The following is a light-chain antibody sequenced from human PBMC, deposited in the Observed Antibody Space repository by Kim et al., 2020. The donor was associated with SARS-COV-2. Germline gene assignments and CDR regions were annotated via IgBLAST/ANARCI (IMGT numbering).Light chain of an antibody. CDR1: SSNIGAFYN. CDR3: QSYDRSLAGYV. V-gene: IGLV1-40*01. J-gene: IGLJ1*01. CDR2: GNT. Sequence: PGQRVTISCTGSSSNIGAFYNVHWYQHLPGTAPKLLIYGNTNRPSGVPDRFSGSKSGTSASLAITGLQAEDEADYYCQSYDRSLAGYVFGTGTKVTVL.